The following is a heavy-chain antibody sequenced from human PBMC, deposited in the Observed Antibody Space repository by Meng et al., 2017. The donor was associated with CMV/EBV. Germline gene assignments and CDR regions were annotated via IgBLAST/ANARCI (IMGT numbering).Heavy chain of an antibody. D-gene: IGHD2-2*01. CDR3: ARRIVVVPAAYPGY. CDR1: GYTFTGYY. J-gene: IGHJ4*02. V-gene: IGHV1-2*02. CDR2: INPNGGGT. Sequence: KASGYTFTGYYIHWVRQAPGQGPEWMGWINPNGGGTNYAQKFQGRVTMTLDTSISTAYMELSRLRSDDTAVYYCARRIVVVPAAYPGYWGQGTLVTVSS.